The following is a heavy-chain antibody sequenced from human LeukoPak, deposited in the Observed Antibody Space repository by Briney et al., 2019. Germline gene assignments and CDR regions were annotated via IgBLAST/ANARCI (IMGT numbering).Heavy chain of an antibody. Sequence: SETLSLTCTVSLDSTTSNFWSWVRQPPGKGLEWIGEIHRSGSPNYNPSLQSRVTISIDGSRNQIALELSSVTAADTAVYYCARAPDDYDFWSGPFDYWGRGTLVTVSS. CDR2: IHRSGSP. V-gene: IGHV4-4*02. CDR3: ARAPDDYDFWSGPFDY. J-gene: IGHJ4*02. CDR1: LDSTTSNF. D-gene: IGHD3-3*01.